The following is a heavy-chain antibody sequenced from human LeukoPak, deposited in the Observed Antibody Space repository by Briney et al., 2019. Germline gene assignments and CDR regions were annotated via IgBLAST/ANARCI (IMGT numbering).Heavy chain of an antibody. Sequence: PGGSLRLSCAASGFTFSTYSMNWVRQAPGKGLEWVSSISSSSGYIYYADSVKGRFTISRDNAKNSLYLQMNSLRAEDTAVYYCTRERGDWKGAFDIWGQGTMVTVSS. D-gene: IGHD2-21*02. CDR1: GFTFSTYS. CDR2: ISSSSGYI. J-gene: IGHJ3*02. V-gene: IGHV3-21*01. CDR3: TRERGDWKGAFDI.